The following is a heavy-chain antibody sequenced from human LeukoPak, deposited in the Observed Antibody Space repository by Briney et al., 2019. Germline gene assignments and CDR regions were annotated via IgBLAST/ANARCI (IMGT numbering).Heavy chain of an antibody. CDR2: IKSKTDGGTT. J-gene: IGHJ4*02. Sequence: GGSLRLSCAASGFTFSNAWMSWVRQAPGKGLEWVGRIKSKTDGGTTDYAAPVKGRFTISRDDSKNTLYLQMNSLKTEDTAVYYCATSPMIVVVLFDYWGQGTLVTVSS. CDR1: GFTFSNAW. V-gene: IGHV3-15*01. CDR3: ATSPMIVVVLFDY. D-gene: IGHD3-22*01.